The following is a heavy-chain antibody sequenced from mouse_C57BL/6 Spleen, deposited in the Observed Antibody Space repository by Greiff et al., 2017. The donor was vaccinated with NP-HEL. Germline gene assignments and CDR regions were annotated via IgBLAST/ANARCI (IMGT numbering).Heavy chain of an antibody. CDR3: ARKGTTVVAKGYWYFDV. D-gene: IGHD1-1*01. Sequence: EVQVVESGGGLVKPGGSLKLSCAASGFTFSDYGMHWVRQAPEKGLEWVAYISSGSSTIYYADTVKGRFTISRDNAKNTLFLQMTSLRSEDTAMYYCARKGTTVVAKGYWYFDVWGTGTTVTVSS. CDR1: GFTFSDYG. CDR2: ISSGSSTI. V-gene: IGHV5-17*01. J-gene: IGHJ1*03.